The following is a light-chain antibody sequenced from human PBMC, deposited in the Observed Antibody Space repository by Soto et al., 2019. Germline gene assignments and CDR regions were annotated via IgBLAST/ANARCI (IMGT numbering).Light chain of an antibody. CDR2: ATS. Sequence: IHLAQTNSSLFATVGGRVNITSRASQSISTYLIWYQQKPGKAPKLLIYATSSLQSGVPSRFSGSGSGTDFTFTISSLQPEDIATYYCQQYDNLPLTSAGRTKVDIK. CDR3: QQYDNLPLT. J-gene: IGKJ4*01. V-gene: IGKV1-33*01. CDR1: QSISTY.